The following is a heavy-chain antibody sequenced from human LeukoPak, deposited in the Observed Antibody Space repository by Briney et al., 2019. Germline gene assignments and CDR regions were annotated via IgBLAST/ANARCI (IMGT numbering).Heavy chain of an antibody. D-gene: IGHD5-18*01. J-gene: IGHJ6*02. CDR2: MNPNSGNT. CDR1: GYTFTSYD. CDR3: ARGPPIQLWPRYYYYYYGMDV. Sequence: ASVKVSCKSSGYTFTSYDINWVRQATGQGLDWMGCMNPNSGNTGYAQKLQGRVTMTRNTSKSTAYMELSSPRSEDKAVYYCARGPPIQLWPRYYYYYYGMDVWGQGTTVTVSS. V-gene: IGHV1-8*01.